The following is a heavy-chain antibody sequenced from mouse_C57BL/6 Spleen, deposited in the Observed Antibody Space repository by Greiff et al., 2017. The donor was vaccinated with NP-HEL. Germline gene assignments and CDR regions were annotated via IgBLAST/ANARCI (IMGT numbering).Heavy chain of an antibody. CDR3: ARSSTTVGYAVGY. D-gene: IGHD1-1*01. CDR1: GFNIKDYY. Sequence: VQLQQSGAELVKPGASVKLSCTASGFNIKDYYMHWVKQRTEPGLEWIGRIDPEDGETKYVPKFQGKATITADPSSNPAYLQLSSLTSEDTAVYYCARSSTTVGYAVGYWGQGTSVTVSS. V-gene: IGHV14-2*01. J-gene: IGHJ4*01. CDR2: IDPEDGET.